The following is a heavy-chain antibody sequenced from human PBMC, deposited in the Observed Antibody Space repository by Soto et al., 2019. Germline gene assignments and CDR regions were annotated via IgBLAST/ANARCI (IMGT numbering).Heavy chain of an antibody. Sequence: QEQLVESGGGLVKPGGSLRLSCEASGFTFRDYYMSWIRQAPGKGLEWISYISSGGSSKFYTESVKGRFTISRDIAKNSLYLQMDGLRVEDTGVYFCARRGPLNNIEVVPDYCGLDVWGQGTTVTVSS. CDR1: GFTFRDYY. CDR3: ARRGPLNNIEVVPDYCGLDV. D-gene: IGHD2-15*01. J-gene: IGHJ6*02. CDR2: ISSGGSSK. V-gene: IGHV3-11*01.